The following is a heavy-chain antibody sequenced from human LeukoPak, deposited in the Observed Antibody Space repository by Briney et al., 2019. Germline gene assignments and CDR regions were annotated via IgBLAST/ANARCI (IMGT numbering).Heavy chain of an antibody. J-gene: IGHJ6*03. V-gene: IGHV4-59*01. CDR1: GGSIKNYY. CDR3: ARDVPRGTGYMDV. D-gene: IGHD3-10*01. CDR2: IYFSGST. Sequence: PSETLSLTCTVSGGSIKNYYWTWIRQPPGKGLEGIGYIYFSGSTSSNPSLKSRVTISVDTSKNQFSLRLKYVTAADTAVYYCARDVPRGTGYMDVWGKGTTVTVSS.